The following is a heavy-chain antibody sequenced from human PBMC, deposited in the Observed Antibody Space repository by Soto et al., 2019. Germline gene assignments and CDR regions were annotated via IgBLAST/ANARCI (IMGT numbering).Heavy chain of an antibody. D-gene: IGHD3-9*01. J-gene: IGHJ6*02. CDR2: INPNSGGT. CDR1: GYTFTGYY. V-gene: IGHV1-2*02. Sequence: ASVKVSCKASGYTFTGYYMHWVRQAPGQGLEWMGWINPNSGGTNYAQKFQGRVTMTRDTSISTAYMELSRLRSDDTAVYYCARDYDILTGYSYYYYYYGMDVWGQGTTVTVSS. CDR3: ARDYDILTGYSYYYYYYGMDV.